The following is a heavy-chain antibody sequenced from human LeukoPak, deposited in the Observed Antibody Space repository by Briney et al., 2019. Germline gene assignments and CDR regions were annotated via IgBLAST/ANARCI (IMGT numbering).Heavy chain of an antibody. CDR1: GGSIRRGSYY. J-gene: IGHJ4*02. CDR2: IYTSGST. Sequence: SATLSLTCTVSGGSIRRGSYYSSWIRQPAGKGLESIGRIYTSGSTHYNPTLKCRVTISVDTSHNQFSLKPSSVTARDTAVYYCARVYDSSGYYYGAIDYWGQGTLVTVSS. CDR3: ARVYDSSGYYYGAIDY. D-gene: IGHD3-22*01. V-gene: IGHV4-61*02.